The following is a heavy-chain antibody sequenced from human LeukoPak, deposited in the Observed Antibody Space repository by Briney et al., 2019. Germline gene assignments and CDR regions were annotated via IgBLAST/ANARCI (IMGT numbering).Heavy chain of an antibody. CDR2: INHSGST. Sequence: PSETLSLTCAVYGGSFSGYYWSWIRQPPGKGLEWIGEINHSGSTNYNPSLKSRVTISVDTSKNQFSLKLSSVTAADTAVYYCARGISWYDYFDYWGQGTLVTVSS. CDR3: ARGISWYDYFDY. D-gene: IGHD6-13*01. V-gene: IGHV4-34*01. J-gene: IGHJ4*02. CDR1: GGSFSGYY.